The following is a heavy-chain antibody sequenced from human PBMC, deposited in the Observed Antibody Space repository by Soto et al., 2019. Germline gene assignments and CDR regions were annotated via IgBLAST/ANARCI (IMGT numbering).Heavy chain of an antibody. V-gene: IGHV1-8*01. J-gene: IGHJ6*02. CDR3: ARGRGIAVAKYYYGMDV. D-gene: IGHD6-19*01. CDR1: GYTFTSYD. CDR2: MNPNSGNT. Sequence: QVQLVQSGAEVKKPGASVKVSCKASGYTFTSYDINWVRQATGQGLEWMGWMNPNSGNTGYAQKFQGRVTMTRNTSXSXDYMELSSLRSEDTAVYYCARGRGIAVAKYYYGMDVWGQGTTVTVSS.